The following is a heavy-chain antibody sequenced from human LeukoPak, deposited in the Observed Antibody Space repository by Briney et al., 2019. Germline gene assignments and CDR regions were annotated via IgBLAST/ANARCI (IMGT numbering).Heavy chain of an antibody. CDR2: IYYSGRN. CDR1: GGSISSSTYY. Sequence: PSESLSLTCAVSGGSISSSTYYWGWIRQPPGKGLEWIAYIYYSGRNYYNPSLKSRVTISVDTSKNQFFLKLSSVTAADTAVYYCARRPTGSIAVAGDYFDYWGQGTLVTASS. V-gene: IGHV4-39*01. J-gene: IGHJ4*02. CDR3: ARRPTGSIAVAGDYFDY. D-gene: IGHD6-19*01.